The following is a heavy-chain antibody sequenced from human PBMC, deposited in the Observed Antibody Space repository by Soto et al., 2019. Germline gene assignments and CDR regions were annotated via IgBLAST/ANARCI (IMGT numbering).Heavy chain of an antibody. CDR2: ISGSDGST. CDR3: AKDRERDAWYEDY. Sequence: GGSLRLSCVASGFSSSSYAMSWVRQAPGKGLEWVSVISGSDGSTYHADSVKGRFTISRDNSKNTLYLHMNSLRAEDTAVYYCAKDRERDAWYEDYWGQGTLVTVSS. J-gene: IGHJ4*02. V-gene: IGHV3-23*01. CDR1: GFSSSSYA. D-gene: IGHD6-13*01.